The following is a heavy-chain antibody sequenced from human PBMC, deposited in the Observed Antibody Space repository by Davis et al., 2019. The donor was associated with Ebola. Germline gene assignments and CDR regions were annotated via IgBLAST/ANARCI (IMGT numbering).Heavy chain of an antibody. Sequence: ASVKVSCKASGYTFTSYYMHWVRQAPGQGLEWMGIINPSGGSTSYAQKLQGRVTMTTDTSTSTAYMELRSLRSDDTAVYYCARGVTYYYDSSGYYVPAFDIWGQGTMVTVSS. J-gene: IGHJ3*02. CDR3: ARGVTYYYDSSGYYVPAFDI. CDR1: GYTFTSYY. CDR2: INPSGGST. D-gene: IGHD3-22*01. V-gene: IGHV1-46*01.